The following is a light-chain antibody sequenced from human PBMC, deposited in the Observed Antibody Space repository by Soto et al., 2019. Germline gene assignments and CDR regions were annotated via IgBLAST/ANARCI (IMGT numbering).Light chain of an antibody. CDR1: QSVSSN. CDR2: GAS. CDR3: QQDNTWPLT. J-gene: IGKJ4*01. V-gene: IGKV3-15*01. Sequence: EIVMRQSPATLSVSTGDRDTLSFRASQSVSSNLGWYQQKPGQAPRLLIYGASTRASGIPARFSGSGSGTHFTLTISSLQSEDFALYFCQQDNTWPLTFGGGTKVDI.